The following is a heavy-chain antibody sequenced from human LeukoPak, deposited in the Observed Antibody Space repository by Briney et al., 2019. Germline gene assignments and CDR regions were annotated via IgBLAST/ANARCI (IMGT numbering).Heavy chain of an antibody. V-gene: IGHV3-23*01. J-gene: IGHJ4*02. CDR1: GLTFSDYA. CDR3: AKDYSESRVADVFFEY. D-gene: IGHD2-15*01. CDR2: ITSGFTP. Sequence: GGSLRLSCAASGLTFSDYAMSWFRQAPGKGLEWVSGITSGFTPHYADSVKGRFTISRDNSKNTFHLQLNSLRAEGTAVYYCAKDYSESRVADVFFEYWGQGTLVTVSS.